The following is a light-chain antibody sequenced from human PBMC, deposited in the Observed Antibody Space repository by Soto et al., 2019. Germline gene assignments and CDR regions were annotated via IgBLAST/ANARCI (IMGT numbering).Light chain of an antibody. J-gene: IGKJ1*01. CDR1: QSVSSSF. Sequence: EIVLTQFPGTLSLSPGERATLSCRASQSVSSSFLAWYQLKPGQAPRLLIYGASSRATGIPDRFSGSGSGTDFTLTISRLEPEDFAVYYCQQYDSSPWTFGQGTKVEIK. CDR3: QQYDSSPWT. V-gene: IGKV3-20*01. CDR2: GAS.